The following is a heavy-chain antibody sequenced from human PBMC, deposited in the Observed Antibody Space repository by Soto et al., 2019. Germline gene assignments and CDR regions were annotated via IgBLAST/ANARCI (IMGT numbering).Heavy chain of an antibody. J-gene: IGHJ4*02. CDR3: ARDIREYSSSQNLFAY. CDR1: GGTFSSYA. V-gene: IGHV1-69*13. CDR2: IIPIFGTA. D-gene: IGHD6-6*01. Sequence: SVKVSCKASGGTFSSYAISWVRQAPGQGLEWMGGIIPIFGTANYAQKFQGRVTITADESTSTAYMELSSLRSEDTAVYYCARDIREYSSSQNLFAYWGQGTLVTVSS.